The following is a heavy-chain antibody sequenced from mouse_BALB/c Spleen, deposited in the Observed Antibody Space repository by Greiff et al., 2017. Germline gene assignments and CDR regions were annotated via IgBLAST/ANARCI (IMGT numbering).Heavy chain of an antibody. CDR3: ARDIGFAY. CDR1: GFTFTDYY. J-gene: IGHJ3*01. CDR2: IRNKANGYTT. V-gene: IGHV7-3*02. Sequence: DVHLVESGGGLVQPGGSLRLSCATSGFTFTDYYMSWVRQPPGKALEWLGFIRNKANGYTTEYSASVKGRFTISRDNSQSILYLQMNTLRAEDSATYYCARDIGFAYWGQGTLVTVSA.